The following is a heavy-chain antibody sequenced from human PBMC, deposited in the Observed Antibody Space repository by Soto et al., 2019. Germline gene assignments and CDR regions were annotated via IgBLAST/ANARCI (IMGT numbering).Heavy chain of an antibody. V-gene: IGHV4-59*01. CDR2: IYYSGST. CDR1: GGSISSYY. CDR3: ARENVWDAFDI. Sequence: QVQLQESGPGLVKPSETLSLTCTVSGGSISSYYWSWIRQPPGKGLEWIGNIYYSGSTNYNPSLKGRVTISVDTSKNQFSLKLSSVTAADTAVYYCARENVWDAFDIWGQGTMVTVSS. J-gene: IGHJ3*02.